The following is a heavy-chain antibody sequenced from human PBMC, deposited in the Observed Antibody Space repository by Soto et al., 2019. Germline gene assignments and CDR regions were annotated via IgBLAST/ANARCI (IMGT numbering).Heavy chain of an antibody. Sequence: EVQLVESGGGLVQPGGSLRLSCAASGFTFSSYAMHWVRQAPGKGLEYVSAISSNGGSTYYANSVKSRFTISRDNSKNTLYLQMGSLRAKDMAVYYCASVCGGDCLEAFDIWGQGTMVTVSS. D-gene: IGHD2-21*01. CDR2: ISSNGGST. J-gene: IGHJ3*02. V-gene: IGHV3-64*01. CDR3: ASVCGGDCLEAFDI. CDR1: GFTFSSYA.